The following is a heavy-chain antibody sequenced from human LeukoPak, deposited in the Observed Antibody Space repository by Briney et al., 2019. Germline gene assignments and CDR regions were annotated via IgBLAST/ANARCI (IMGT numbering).Heavy chain of an antibody. CDR2: INAGNDNT. D-gene: IGHD1-26*01. V-gene: IGHV1-3*01. CDR3: ARSGWELRFDY. Sequence: ASVKVSCKASGYTFTSYAMHWVRQAPGQRLEWMGWINAGNDNTKYSQKFQGRVTITRDTSASTAYMELSSLRSEDTAVYYCARSGWELRFDYWGQGTLVTVSS. CDR1: GYTFTSYA. J-gene: IGHJ4*02.